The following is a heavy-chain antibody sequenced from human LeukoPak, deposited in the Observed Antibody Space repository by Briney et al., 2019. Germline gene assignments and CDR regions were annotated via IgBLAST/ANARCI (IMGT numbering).Heavy chain of an antibody. CDR1: GFTFSGYW. Sequence: PGGSLRHSCAASGFTFSGYWMSWVRQAPGKGLEWVANIKPDGSEKYYVDSVKGRFTISRDNAKSSLYLQMHSLRAEDTAVYYCARGPTMKMDVWGKGTTVTVSS. D-gene: IGHD3-22*01. CDR3: ARGPTMKMDV. V-gene: IGHV3-7*01. J-gene: IGHJ6*04. CDR2: IKPDGSEK.